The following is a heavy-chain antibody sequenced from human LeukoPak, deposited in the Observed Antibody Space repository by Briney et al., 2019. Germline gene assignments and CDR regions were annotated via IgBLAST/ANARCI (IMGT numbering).Heavy chain of an antibody. Sequence: PGGSLRLSCAASGFTFSSYDMNWVRQAPGKGLEWVSYISRSSSIIYYADPVKGRFTISRDNAKNSLYLQMNSLRGEDTAVYYCARDRYDSSHYYHYWGQGTLVTVSA. D-gene: IGHD3-22*01. V-gene: IGHV3-48*01. CDR3: ARDRYDSSHYYHY. CDR1: GFTFSSYD. CDR2: ISRSSSII. J-gene: IGHJ4*02.